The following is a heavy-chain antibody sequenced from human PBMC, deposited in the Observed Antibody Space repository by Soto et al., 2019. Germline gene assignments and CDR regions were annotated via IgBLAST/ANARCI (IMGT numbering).Heavy chain of an antibody. V-gene: IGHV1-8*01. J-gene: IGHJ4*02. CDR1: GYTFTSYD. Sequence: ASVNVSCKASGYTFTSYDINWVRQATGQGLEWMGWMNPNSGNTGYAQKFQGRVTMTRNTSISTAYMELSSLRSEDTAVYYCARGDWTYYYDSSGYYVPFDYWGQGTLVTVSS. CDR2: MNPNSGNT. CDR3: ARGDWTYYYDSSGYYVPFDY. D-gene: IGHD3-22*01.